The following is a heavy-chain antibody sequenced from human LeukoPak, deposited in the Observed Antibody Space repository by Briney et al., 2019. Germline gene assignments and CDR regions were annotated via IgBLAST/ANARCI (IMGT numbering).Heavy chain of an antibody. CDR1: GFTFSNGA. V-gene: IGHV3-30*04. CDR2: ISSDGSIK. CDR3: ARVADYGDYPRVFDS. D-gene: IGHD4-17*01. Sequence: GGSLRLSCAASGFTFSNGALHWVRQAPGKGLEWVSVISSDGSIKYYGDSVEGRFTISRGNSKNTLYLQMNSLRAEDTAMYYCARVADYGDYPRVFDSWGQGTLVTVSS. J-gene: IGHJ4*02.